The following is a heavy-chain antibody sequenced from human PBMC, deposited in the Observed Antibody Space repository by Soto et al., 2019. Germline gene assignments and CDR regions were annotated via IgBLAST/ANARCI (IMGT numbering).Heavy chain of an antibody. CDR1: GYSFTSYW. D-gene: IGHD6-19*01. V-gene: IGHV5-51*01. CDR2: IYPDDSDT. CDR3: ARQPGYSSGWYEGYYYYGMDV. Sequence: GESLKISCKGSGYSFTSYWIAWVRQMPGKGLEWMGIIYPDDSDTRYSPSFQGQVTISADKSISTAYLQWSSLKASDTAMYYCARQPGYSSGWYEGYYYYGMDVWGQGTTVTVSS. J-gene: IGHJ6*02.